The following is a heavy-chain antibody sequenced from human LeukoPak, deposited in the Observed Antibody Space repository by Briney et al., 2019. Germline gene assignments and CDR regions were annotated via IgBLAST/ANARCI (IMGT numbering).Heavy chain of an antibody. D-gene: IGHD2/OR15-2a*01. Sequence: GGSLRLSCAASGFIFSRYGMSWVRQAPGKGLEWVSAISGSGGTTYYADSVKGRFTISRDNSKNALYLQMNSLRAEDTAVYYCAKAMSIWDFDYWGQGNLVTVSS. V-gene: IGHV3-23*01. CDR2: ISGSGGTT. CDR1: GFIFSRYG. CDR3: AKAMSIWDFDY. J-gene: IGHJ4*02.